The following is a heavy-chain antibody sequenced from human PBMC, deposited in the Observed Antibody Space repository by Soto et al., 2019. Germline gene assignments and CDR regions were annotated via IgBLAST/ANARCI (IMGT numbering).Heavy chain of an antibody. CDR2: IIPIFGTA. V-gene: IGHV1-69*01. J-gene: IGHJ6*02. CDR1: GGTFSSYA. Sequence: QVQLVQSGAEVKKPGSSVKVSCKASGGTFSSYAISWVRQAPGQGLEWMGGIIPIFGTANYAQKFQGRVTITAHESTSTAYMELSSLRSEDTAVYYCAYLLGMDYYYYYGMDVWGQGTTVTVSS. CDR3: AYLLGMDYYYYYGMDV.